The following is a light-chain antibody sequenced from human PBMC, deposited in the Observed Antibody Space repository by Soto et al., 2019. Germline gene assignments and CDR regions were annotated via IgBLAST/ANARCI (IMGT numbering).Light chain of an antibody. V-gene: IGLV2-14*01. CDR2: EVN. J-gene: IGLJ3*02. Sequence: QSALTQPASVSGSPGQSITISCTGTSGDIGGYNYVTWYQQHPGQAPKLLIYEVNNRPSGVSNRFSASKSGNTASLTISGLQAEDEADYFCSSYTSTYIGVFGGGTKLTVL. CDR1: SGDIGGYNY. CDR3: SSYTSTYIGV.